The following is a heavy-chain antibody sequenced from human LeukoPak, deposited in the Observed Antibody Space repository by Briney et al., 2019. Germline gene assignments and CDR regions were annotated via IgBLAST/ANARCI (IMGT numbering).Heavy chain of an antibody. D-gene: IGHD6-19*01. J-gene: IGHJ4*02. CDR1: GFSFSSFG. CDR3: AKAEYSIGWRNFAY. V-gene: IGHV3-30*18. CDR2: ISYDGSNK. Sequence: PGGSLILSCAASGFSFSSFGMHWVRQAPGKGLEWVAVISYDGSNKFYADSVKGRFTISRDNSKNTLYLQMNSLRAEDTAVFYCAKAEYSIGWRNFAYWAQGTRVTVSS.